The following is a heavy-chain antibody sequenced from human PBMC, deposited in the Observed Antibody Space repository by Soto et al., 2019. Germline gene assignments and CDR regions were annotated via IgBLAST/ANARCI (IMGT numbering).Heavy chain of an antibody. Sequence: SETLSLTCTVSGGSISSGGYYWSWIRQHPGKGLEWIGYIYYSGSTYYNPSLKSRVTISVDTSKNQFSLKLSSVTAADTAVYYCARGGDDSSGYYPTIDYWGQGTLVTVSS. CDR2: IYYSGST. D-gene: IGHD3-22*01. J-gene: IGHJ4*02. CDR3: ARGGDDSSGYYPTIDY. CDR1: GGSISSGGYY. V-gene: IGHV4-31*03.